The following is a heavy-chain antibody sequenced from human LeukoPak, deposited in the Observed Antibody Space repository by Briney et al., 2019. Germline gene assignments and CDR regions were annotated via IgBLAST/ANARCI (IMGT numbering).Heavy chain of an antibody. V-gene: IGHV4-4*07. CDR3: ARDSSSWYAYFDY. J-gene: IGHJ4*02. CDR2: IYHSGST. CDR1: FGSISSYY. D-gene: IGHD6-13*01. Sequence: SETLALTCTVSFGSISSYYWSWIRQPSGKGLEWIGRIYHSGSTNYNPSLKSRVTMSVDTSKNQFSLKLSSVTAADTAVYYCARDSSSWYAYFDYWGQGTLVTVSS.